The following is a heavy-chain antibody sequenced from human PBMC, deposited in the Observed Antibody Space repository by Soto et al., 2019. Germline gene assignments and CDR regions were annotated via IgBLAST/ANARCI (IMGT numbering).Heavy chain of an antibody. Sequence: SQTLSLNCAISGDSVSSNSAAWNWIRQSPSRGLEWLGRTYYRSKWYNDYAVSVKSRITINPDTSKNQFSLQLNSVTPEDTAVYYCARDGTDYDFWSGFYYMDVWGKGTTVTVSS. CDR2: TYYRSKWYN. D-gene: IGHD3-3*01. J-gene: IGHJ6*03. CDR1: GDSVSSNSAA. CDR3: ARDGTDYDFWSGFYYMDV. V-gene: IGHV6-1*01.